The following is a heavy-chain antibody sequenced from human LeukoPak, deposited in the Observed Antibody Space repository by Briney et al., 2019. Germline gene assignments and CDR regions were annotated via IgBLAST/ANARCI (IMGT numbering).Heavy chain of an antibody. V-gene: IGHV4-4*07. J-gene: IGHJ4*02. CDR2: IYTSGST. D-gene: IGHD3-3*01. CDR3: ARDRDFWSGFFDY. Sequence: PSETLSLTCTVSGVSTNNYYLSWIRQPAGKGLEWMGRIYTSGSTSYSPSLKSRVTMSVDTSKTQFSLKLSSVTAADTAVYYCARDRDFWSGFFDYWGQGTLVTVSS. CDR1: GVSTNNYY.